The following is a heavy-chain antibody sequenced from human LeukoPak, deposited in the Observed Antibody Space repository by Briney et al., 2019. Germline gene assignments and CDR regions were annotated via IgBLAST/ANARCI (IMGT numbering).Heavy chain of an antibody. J-gene: IGHJ6*02. CDR2: ISYDGSNK. D-gene: IGHD6-13*01. Sequence: PGRSLRFSCAASGFTFSSYAMHWVRQAPGKGLEWVAGISYDGSNKYYADSVKGRFTISRDNSKDTLYLQMNSLRAEDTAVYYCAREEDYSSSWYRTLKVYYYYGLDVWGQGTTVTVSS. CDR3: AREEDYSSSWYRTLKVYYYYGLDV. V-gene: IGHV3-30*04. CDR1: GFTFSSYA.